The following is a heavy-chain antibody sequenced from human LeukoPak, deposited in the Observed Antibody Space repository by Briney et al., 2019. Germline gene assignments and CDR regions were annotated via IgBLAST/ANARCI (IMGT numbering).Heavy chain of an antibody. CDR3: ARSLPATREPQAIDY. V-gene: IGHV3-30*14. Sequence: PGRSLRLSCTASGFTFSTYTMHWVRQAPGKELEWVTVISHDGNTKHYADSVKGRFTISRDNSKNSLYLQMNSLRAEDTAFYSCARSLPATREPQAIDYWGQGTLVTVSS. CDR1: GFTFSTYT. CDR2: ISHDGNTK. D-gene: IGHD2-2*01. J-gene: IGHJ4*02.